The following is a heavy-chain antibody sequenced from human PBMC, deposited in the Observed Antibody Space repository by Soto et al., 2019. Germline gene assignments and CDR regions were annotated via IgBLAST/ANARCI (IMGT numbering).Heavy chain of an antibody. D-gene: IGHD6-13*01. J-gene: IGHJ4*02. CDR3: ARVRYSNLIAGLDH. Sequence: SLRLSCVASGVTRGYYGVHWVLQSPGKGLEWVALLWNHVHTAYHADSVKGRFTVSRDTSRNTEYLQINRLSTEAPADYSCARVRYSNLIAGLDHGGRGTLVTVSS. CDR1: GVTRGYYG. CDR2: LWNHVHTA. V-gene: IGHV3-33*08.